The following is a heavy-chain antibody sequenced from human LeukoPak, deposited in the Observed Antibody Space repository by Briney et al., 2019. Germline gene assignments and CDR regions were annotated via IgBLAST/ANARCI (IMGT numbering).Heavy chain of an antibody. V-gene: IGHV3-30*01. J-gene: IGHJ4*02. D-gene: IGHD5-18*01. Sequence: DSVRGRFTISRDNSKNTLYLQMNSLRAEDTAVYYCARGAEIQLWLPFDYWGQGTLVTVSS. CDR3: ARGAEIQLWLPFDY.